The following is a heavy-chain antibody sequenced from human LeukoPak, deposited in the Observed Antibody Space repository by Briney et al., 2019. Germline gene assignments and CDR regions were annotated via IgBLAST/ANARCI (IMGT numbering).Heavy chain of an antibody. Sequence: GGSLRLSCAASGFTFSHYGMSWVRQAPGKGLEWVSAISGSGGSTYYADSVKGRFTISRDNSKNTLYLQMNSLRAEDTAVYYCAKTRYSSGWYGGWGQGTLVTVSS. D-gene: IGHD6-19*01. V-gene: IGHV3-23*01. CDR3: AKTRYSSGWYGG. CDR2: ISGSGGST. J-gene: IGHJ4*02. CDR1: GFTFSHYG.